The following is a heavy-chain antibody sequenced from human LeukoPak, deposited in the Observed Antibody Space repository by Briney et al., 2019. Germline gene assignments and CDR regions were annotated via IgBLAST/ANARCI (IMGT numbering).Heavy chain of an antibody. V-gene: IGHV3-15*01. Sequence: PAESLRLTCTASGFTFSNAWMSWVRQAPAKGLEWVGRIKSKTNGGTTNYAAPVKGRFTISRDDSKNTLYLQMNSLKTEDTAVYYCTTGELIAAFDIWGQGTMVTVSS. J-gene: IGHJ3*02. D-gene: IGHD1-7*01. CDR3: TTGELIAAFDI. CDR2: IKSKTNGGTT. CDR1: GFTFSNAW.